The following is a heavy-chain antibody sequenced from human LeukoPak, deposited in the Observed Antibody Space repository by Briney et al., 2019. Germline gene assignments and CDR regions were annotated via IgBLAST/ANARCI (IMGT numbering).Heavy chain of an antibody. Sequence: SVKVSCKASGGTFSSYAISWVRQAPGQGLEWMGGIVPIFGTANYAQKFQGRVTITADESTSTAYMELSSLRSEDTAVYYCARGATSSLRYFDWSPGAFDIWGQGTMVTVSS. J-gene: IGHJ3*02. CDR3: ARGATSSLRYFDWSPGAFDI. CDR2: IVPIFGTA. V-gene: IGHV1-69*13. D-gene: IGHD3-9*01. CDR1: GGTFSSYA.